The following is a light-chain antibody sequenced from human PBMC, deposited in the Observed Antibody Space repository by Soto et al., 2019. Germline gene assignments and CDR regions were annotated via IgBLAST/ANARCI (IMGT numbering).Light chain of an antibody. J-gene: IGKJ2*01. Sequence: DIQMTQSPATLSASIGDRVTITCRASQSISSWLAWYQQKPGKAPKLLIYDASSLESGVPSRFSGSGSGTDFTLTISRLEPEDFAIYYCQQYGGVPYTFGQGTKVDIK. V-gene: IGKV1-5*01. CDR2: DAS. CDR1: QSISSW. CDR3: QQYGGVPYT.